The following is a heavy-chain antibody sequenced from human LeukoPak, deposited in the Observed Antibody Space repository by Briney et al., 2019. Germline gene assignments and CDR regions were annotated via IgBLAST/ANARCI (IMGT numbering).Heavy chain of an antibody. Sequence: PSETLSLTCTVSGGSISSSSYYWGWIRQPPGKGLEWIGSIYYSGSTYYNPSLKCRVTISVDTSKNQFSLKLSSVTAADTAVYYCGRHPGGGDWYFDLWGRGTLVTVSS. CDR2: IYYSGST. V-gene: IGHV4-39*01. CDR3: GRHPGGGDWYFDL. CDR1: GGSISSSSYY. D-gene: IGHD3-16*01. J-gene: IGHJ2*01.